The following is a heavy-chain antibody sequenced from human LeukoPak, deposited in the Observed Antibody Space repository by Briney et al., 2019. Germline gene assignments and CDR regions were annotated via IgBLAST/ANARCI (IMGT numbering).Heavy chain of an antibody. CDR3: VRQDSRGFEF. CDR1: GYVYTSYW. D-gene: IGHD3-22*01. V-gene: IGHV5-51*01. J-gene: IGHJ4*02. Sequence: GESLKISCNSSGYVYTSYWIGWVRQMPGKGLEWMGIIYPGDSDTRYSPSFQGQVTISADKSISTAYLQWSSLKASDTAMYYCVRQDSRGFEFWGQGALVTVSS. CDR2: IYPGDSDT.